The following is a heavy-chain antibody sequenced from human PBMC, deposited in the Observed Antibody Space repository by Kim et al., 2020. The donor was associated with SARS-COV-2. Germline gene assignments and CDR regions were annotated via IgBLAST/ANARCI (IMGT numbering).Heavy chain of an antibody. D-gene: IGHD3-16*01. Sequence: NPSLKSRVTISVDTSKNQFSLKLSSVTAADTAVYYCARGGEMATKRGFAYWGQGTLVTVSS. J-gene: IGHJ4*02. V-gene: IGHV4-39*01. CDR3: ARGGEMATKRGFAY.